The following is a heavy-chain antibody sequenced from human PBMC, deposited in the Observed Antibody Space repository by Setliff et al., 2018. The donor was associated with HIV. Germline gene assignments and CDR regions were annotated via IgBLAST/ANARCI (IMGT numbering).Heavy chain of an antibody. Sequence: SETLSLTCTVSGGSISSSHYYWGWIRQPPGKGLQWIGSVYYYGSTYYKSSLRSRVTISLDRTKNQFSLKLSSVTAADTAVYYCARGSLDSSGYHAYFDHWGQGTLVT. D-gene: IGHD3-22*01. CDR2: VYYYGST. CDR3: ARGSLDSSGYHAYFDH. J-gene: IGHJ4*02. CDR1: GGSISSSHYY. V-gene: IGHV4-39*07.